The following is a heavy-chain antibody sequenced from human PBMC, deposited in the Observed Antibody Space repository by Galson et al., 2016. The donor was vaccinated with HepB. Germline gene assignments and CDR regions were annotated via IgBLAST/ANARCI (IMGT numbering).Heavy chain of an antibody. V-gene: IGHV6-1*01. Sequence: CAISGDSVSSNFAAWNWIRQSPSRGLEWLGKTYYRSKWYNDYAVSVKSRITINPDTSKRQFSLQLNSVTPEDTAVYYCARDTPWLAGGYYYYVMDVWGQGTTVTVS. CDR1: GDSVSSNFAA. D-gene: IGHD6-19*01. J-gene: IGHJ6*02. CDR2: TYYRSKWYN. CDR3: ARDTPWLAGGYYYYVMDV.